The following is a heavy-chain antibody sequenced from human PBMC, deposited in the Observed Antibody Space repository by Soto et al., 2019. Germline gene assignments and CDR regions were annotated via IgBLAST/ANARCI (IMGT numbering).Heavy chain of an antibody. CDR2: VFGGGHT. CDR3: SFQSPLAGWPDP. CDR1: GFTVSHNY. V-gene: IGHV3-53*01. J-gene: IGHJ5*02. Sequence: EVQLVESGGTLIPPGGSLRLSCAASGFTVSHNYMSWVRLAPGKGLEWVSSVFGGGHTTYADSVKGRFSVSRDNSVNTFYLQMTGLRSDDTAVYYCSFQSPLAGWPDPWGQGTLVTVSS. D-gene: IGHD2-15*01.